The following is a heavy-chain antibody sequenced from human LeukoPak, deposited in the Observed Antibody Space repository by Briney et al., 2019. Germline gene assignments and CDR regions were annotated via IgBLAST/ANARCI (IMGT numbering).Heavy chain of an antibody. J-gene: IGHJ4*02. Sequence: GGTLRLSCAASGFTFSSYGMNWVRQAPGKGLEWVSGITGRGGSTYYADSVKGRFTISRDNSKNTLYLQMNSLRAEDTAVYYCAKASAMIVVVSKHFDYWGQGTLVTVSS. V-gene: IGHV3-23*01. CDR3: AKASAMIVVVSKHFDY. D-gene: IGHD3-22*01. CDR2: ITGRGGST. CDR1: GFTFSSYG.